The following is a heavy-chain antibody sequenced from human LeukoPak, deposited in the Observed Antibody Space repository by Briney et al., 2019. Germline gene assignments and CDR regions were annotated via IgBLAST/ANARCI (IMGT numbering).Heavy chain of an antibody. D-gene: IGHD2-21*02. J-gene: IGHJ3*02. Sequence: GGSLRLSCAASGFTFSSYWMSWVRQAPGKGLEWVAVISYDGSNKYYADSVKGRFTISRDNSKNTLYLQMNSLRAEDTAVYYCAGGIVVVTATHDAFDIWGQGTMVTVSS. CDR3: AGGIVVVTATHDAFDI. V-gene: IGHV3-30*03. CDR1: GFTFSSYW. CDR2: ISYDGSNK.